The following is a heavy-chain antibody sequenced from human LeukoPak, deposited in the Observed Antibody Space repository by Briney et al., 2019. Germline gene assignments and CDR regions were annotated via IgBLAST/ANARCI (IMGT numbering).Heavy chain of an antibody. V-gene: IGHV4-59*08. CDR1: GGSITTHY. CDR2: IHYSGNT. Sequence: SETLSLTCTVSGGSITTHYWSWIRQPPGKRLGWIGYIHYSGNTNYNPSLKSRVTISVDTSKNQFSLKLNSVTAADTAVYYCASLGAYSTGDYFDYWGQGTLVTVSS. D-gene: IGHD2-8*02. J-gene: IGHJ4*02. CDR3: ASLGAYSTGDYFDY.